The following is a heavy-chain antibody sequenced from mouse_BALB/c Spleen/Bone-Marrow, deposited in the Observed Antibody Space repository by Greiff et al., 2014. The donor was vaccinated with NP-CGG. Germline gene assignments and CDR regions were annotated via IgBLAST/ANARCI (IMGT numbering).Heavy chain of an antibody. CDR2: IYPGNSDT. Sequence: DVKLQESGTVPARPGASVKMSCKASGYSFTSYWMHWVKERPGQGLEWIGAIYPGNSDTSYNQKFKGKAKLTAVTSASTAYMELSSLTNEDSAVYYCARGLRWCFDVWGAGTTVTVSS. CDR3: ARGLRWCFDV. J-gene: IGHJ1*01. V-gene: IGHV1-5*01. D-gene: IGHD1-1*01. CDR1: GYSFTSYW.